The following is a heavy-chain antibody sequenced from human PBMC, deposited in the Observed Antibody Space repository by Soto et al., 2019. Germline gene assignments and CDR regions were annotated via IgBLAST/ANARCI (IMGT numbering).Heavy chain of an antibody. CDR2: IGYRTTDT. Sequence: EVLLLQSGGGLAQPGESLTLSCATSGFILSRHAMSWVRQAPGKGLDWVSVIGYRTTDTYYADSVKGRFTISRDESKNPVYLQRNNLRVEDLAVYYCAKDRGGGWVIDSWGQGTLVTVSS. CDR1: GFILSRHA. CDR3: AKDRGGGWVIDS. V-gene: IGHV3-23*01. D-gene: IGHD6-19*01. J-gene: IGHJ4*02.